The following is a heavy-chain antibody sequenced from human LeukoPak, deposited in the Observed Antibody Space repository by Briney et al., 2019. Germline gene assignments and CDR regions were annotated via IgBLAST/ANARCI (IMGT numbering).Heavy chain of an antibody. CDR3: ARVGSGSFDY. V-gene: IGHV4-59*01. Sequence: SETLSLTCTVSGGSISTYYWSWIRQPPGKGLEWIGYIYKSRNTNCNPSLKSRVTISVDTSKNQFSLKLSSVTAADTAVYFCARVGSGSFDYWGQGTLVTVSS. D-gene: IGHD6-19*01. J-gene: IGHJ4*02. CDR1: GGSISTYY. CDR2: IYKSRNT.